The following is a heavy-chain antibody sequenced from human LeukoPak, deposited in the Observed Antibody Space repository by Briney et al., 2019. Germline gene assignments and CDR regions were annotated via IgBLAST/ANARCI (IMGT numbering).Heavy chain of an antibody. CDR2: MNPNSGNT. CDR1: GYTFTSYD. V-gene: IGHV1-8*01. CDR3: ASYNPIAAAGSEALAFDI. D-gene: IGHD6-13*01. J-gene: IGHJ3*02. Sequence: ASMKVSCKASGYTFTSYDINWVRQATGQGLEWMGWMNPNSGNTGYAQKLQGRVTMTTDTSTSTAYMELRSLRSDDTAVYYCASYNPIAAAGSEALAFDIWGQGTMVTVSS.